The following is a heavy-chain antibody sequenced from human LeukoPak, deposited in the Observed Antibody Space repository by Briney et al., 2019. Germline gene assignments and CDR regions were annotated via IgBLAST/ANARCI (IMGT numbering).Heavy chain of an antibody. V-gene: IGHV1-8*01. J-gene: IGHJ6*02. Sequence: AASVKVSCKASGYTFTSYDINWVRQATGQGLEWMGWMNPNSGNTGYAQKFQGRVTMTRNTSISTAYMELSSLRSEDTAVYYCARGSYANWGYYYYYYYYGMDVWGQGTTVTVSS. CDR1: GYTFTSYD. CDR2: MNPNSGNT. CDR3: ARGSYANWGYYYYYYYYGMDV. D-gene: IGHD7-27*01.